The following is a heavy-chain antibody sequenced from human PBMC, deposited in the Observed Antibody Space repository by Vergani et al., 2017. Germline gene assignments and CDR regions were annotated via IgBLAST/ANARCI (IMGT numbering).Heavy chain of an antibody. CDR2: INPNSGGT. CDR3: ARGAYCSSTSCRPDYYYYGMDV. J-gene: IGHJ6*02. D-gene: IGHD2-2*01. V-gene: IGHV1-2*04. CDR1: GYTFTSYY. Sequence: QVQLVQSGAEVKKPGASVKVSCKASGYTFTSYYMHWVRQAPGQGLEWMGWINPNSGGTNYAQKFQGWVTMTRDTSISTAYMELSRLRSDDTAVYYCARGAYCSSTSCRPDYYYYGMDVWGQGTTVTVSS.